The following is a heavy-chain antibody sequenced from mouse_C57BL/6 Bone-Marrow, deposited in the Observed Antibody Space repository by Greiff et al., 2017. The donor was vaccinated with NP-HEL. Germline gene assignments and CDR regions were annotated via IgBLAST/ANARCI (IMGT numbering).Heavy chain of an antibody. D-gene: IGHD3-1*01. CDR1: GYTFTSYG. CDR3: ARKARDYAMDY. J-gene: IGHJ4*01. Sequence: QVQLKQSGAELARPGASVKLSCKASGYTFTSYGISWVKQRTGQGLEWIGEIYPRSGNTYYNEKFKGKATLTADKSSSTAYMELRSLTSEDSAVYFCARKARDYAMDYWGQGTSVTVSS. CDR2: IYPRSGNT. V-gene: IGHV1-81*01.